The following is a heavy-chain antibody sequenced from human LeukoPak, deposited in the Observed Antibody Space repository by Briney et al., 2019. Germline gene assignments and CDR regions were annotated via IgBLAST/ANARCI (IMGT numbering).Heavy chain of an antibody. D-gene: IGHD2-2*01. CDR3: VRSTLLYCTTTRCLSGYFDY. V-gene: IGHV3-30*07. CDR1: GFTFSSYA. J-gene: IGHJ4*02. Sequence: PGGSLRLSCAASGFTFSSYAMHWVRQAPGKGLEWVAVISYDGSNKYYADSVKGRFTISRDNSKNTLYLQMNSLRAEDTAVYYCVRSTLLYCTTTRCLSGYFDYWGQGALVTVSP. CDR2: ISYDGSNK.